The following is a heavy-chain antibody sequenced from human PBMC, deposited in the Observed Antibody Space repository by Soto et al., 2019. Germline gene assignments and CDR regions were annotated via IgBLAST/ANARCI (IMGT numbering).Heavy chain of an antibody. CDR2: IYYSENT. D-gene: IGHD4-17*01. V-gene: IGHV4-39*01. CDR3: ATHPPYGPLDY. J-gene: IGHJ4*02. CDR1: GGSISSSSIH. Sequence: SETLSLTCTVSGGSISSSSIHWGWIRQPPGKGLEWIGNIYYSENTYYNPSLKSRVTISVDTSKNQFSLRLTSVTAADTAVYYCATHPPYGPLDYWGQGTLVTVSS.